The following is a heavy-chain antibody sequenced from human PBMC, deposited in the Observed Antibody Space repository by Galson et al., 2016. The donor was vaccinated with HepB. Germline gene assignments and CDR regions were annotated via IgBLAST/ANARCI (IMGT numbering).Heavy chain of an antibody. CDR3: ARDRHIGLDV. J-gene: IGHJ6*04. D-gene: IGHD2-21*01. V-gene: IGHV3-33*01. CDR1: GFTFSSYN. CDR2: IWPDGSNK. Sequence: SLRLSCAASGFTFSSYNMHWVRQAPGKGLEWVAIIWPDGSNKYYVDSVKGRFSISRDNSKNTLSLQMNSLRVEDTALYYCARDRHIGLDVWGKGTMVTVSS.